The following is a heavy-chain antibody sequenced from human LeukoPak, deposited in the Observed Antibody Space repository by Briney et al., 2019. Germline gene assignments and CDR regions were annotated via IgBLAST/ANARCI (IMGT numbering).Heavy chain of an antibody. J-gene: IGHJ4*02. CDR1: GATFSNYV. CDR3: ATPSYHYDSSAYWLGRFDN. D-gene: IGHD3-22*01. Sequence: GASVKVSCKASGATFSNYVINWVRQAPGQGLEWMGGFTPIFGTTNYAQKFRGRVTITADDSTSTAYLELSSLRSEDTAIYYCATPSYHYDSSAYWLGRFDNWGQGTLVTVSS. V-gene: IGHV1-69*13. CDR2: FTPIFGTT.